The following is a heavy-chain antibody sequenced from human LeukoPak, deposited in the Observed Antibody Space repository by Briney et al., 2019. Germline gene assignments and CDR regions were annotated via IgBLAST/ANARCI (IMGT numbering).Heavy chain of an antibody. CDR3: ARDRGFSYGIDF. CDR1: GFTFSDYW. J-gene: IGHJ4*02. CDR2: IQQGGSEK. Sequence: GGSLRLSCAASGFTFSDYWMSWVRQAPGKGLEWVANIQQGGSEKYYVDSVKGRFTISRDNAKKSLFLQVSSLRGEDTAVYYCARDRGFSYGIDFWGQGTLVTVSS. V-gene: IGHV3-7*04. D-gene: IGHD5-18*01.